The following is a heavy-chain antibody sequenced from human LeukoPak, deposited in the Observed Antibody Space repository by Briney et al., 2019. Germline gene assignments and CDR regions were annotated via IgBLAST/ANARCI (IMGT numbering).Heavy chain of an antibody. D-gene: IGHD3-10*01. J-gene: IGHJ4*02. Sequence: AGGSLRLSCVAPRFTFSNYAMSWVRQAPWKGLEWVSAISGSGAYTYYADSVKGRFTISRDNSKNTLYLQMNSLRAEDTAVYYCAKDLWFGELRGTYYYWGQGTLVTVSS. CDR1: RFTFSNYA. V-gene: IGHV3-23*01. CDR3: AKDLWFGELRGTYYY. CDR2: ISGSGAYT.